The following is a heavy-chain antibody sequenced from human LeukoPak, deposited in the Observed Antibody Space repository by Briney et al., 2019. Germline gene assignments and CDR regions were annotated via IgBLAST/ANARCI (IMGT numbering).Heavy chain of an antibody. D-gene: IGHD2-2*01. CDR2: INPSGGST. V-gene: IGHV1-46*01. CDR3: ARDVTMDCSSTSCYESYFDY. J-gene: IGHJ4*02. CDR1: GYTFTSYY. Sequence: ASVKVSCKASGYTFTSYYMHWVRQAPGQGLEWMGIINPSGGSTSYARKFQGRVTMIRDTSTSTVYMELSSLRSEDTAVYYCARDVTMDCSSTSCYESYFDYWGQGTLVTVSS.